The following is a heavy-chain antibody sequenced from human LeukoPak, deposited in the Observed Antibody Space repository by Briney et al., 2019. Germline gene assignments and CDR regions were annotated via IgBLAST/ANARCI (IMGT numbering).Heavy chain of an antibody. J-gene: IGHJ3*02. CDR2: ISGSGGST. CDR3: AKDVGIYYHDAFDI. V-gene: IGHV3-23*01. D-gene: IGHD1-26*01. CDR1: GFTFSNAW. Sequence: GGSLRLSCAASGFTFSNAWMSWVRQAPGKGLEWVSAISGSGGSTYYADSVKGRFTISRDNSKNTLYLQMNSLRAEDTAVYYCAKDVGIYYHDAFDIWGQGTMVTVSS.